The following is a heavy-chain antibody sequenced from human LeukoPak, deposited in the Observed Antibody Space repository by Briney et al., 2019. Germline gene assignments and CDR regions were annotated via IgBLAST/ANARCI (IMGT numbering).Heavy chain of an antibody. Sequence: SETLSLTCTVSGGSISKSDYYWGWIRQPPGKGLAWIGSIYYSGITYYDPSLKSRVTISVDTSKNQFSLKLSSVTAADTAVYYCARVLRHQDGGKKLAYFDYWGQGTLVTVSS. CDR1: GGSISKSDYY. CDR3: ARVLRHQDGGKKLAYFDY. D-gene: IGHD4-23*01. V-gene: IGHV4-39*01. J-gene: IGHJ4*02. CDR2: IYYSGIT.